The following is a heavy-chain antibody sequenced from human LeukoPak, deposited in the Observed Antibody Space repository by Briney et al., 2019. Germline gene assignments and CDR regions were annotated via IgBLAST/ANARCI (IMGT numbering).Heavy chain of an antibody. V-gene: IGHV4-4*02. D-gene: IGHD2/OR15-2a*01. Sequence: NSSETLSLTCAVSGGSISSSNWWSWVRQPPGKGLEWIGEIYHSGSTNYNPSLKSRVTISVDKSKNQFSLRLSSVTAADTAVYYCARNDYFGINNGMDVWGQGTTVTVS. CDR3: ARNDYFGINNGMDV. CDR1: GGSISSSNW. J-gene: IGHJ6*02. CDR2: IYHSGST.